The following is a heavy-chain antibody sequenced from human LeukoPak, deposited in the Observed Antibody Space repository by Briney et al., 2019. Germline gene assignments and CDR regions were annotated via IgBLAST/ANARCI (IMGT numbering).Heavy chain of an antibody. D-gene: IGHD2-2*01. J-gene: IGHJ5*02. Sequence: ASVKVSCKASGYTFTGYYMHWVRQAPGQGLEWMGWINPNSGGTNYAQKFQGRVTMTRDTSISTAYMELSRLRSDGTAVYYCARVYCSSTSCYLWFDPWGQGTLVTVSS. CDR1: GYTFTGYY. CDR2: INPNSGGT. V-gene: IGHV1-2*02. CDR3: ARVYCSSTSCYLWFDP.